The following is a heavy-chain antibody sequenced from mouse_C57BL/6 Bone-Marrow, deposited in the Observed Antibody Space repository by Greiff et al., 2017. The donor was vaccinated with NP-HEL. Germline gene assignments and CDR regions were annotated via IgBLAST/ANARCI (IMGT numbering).Heavy chain of an antibody. V-gene: IGHV5-6*02. CDR3: ARADGKGDFDY. J-gene: IGHJ2*01. CDR1: GFTFSSYG. D-gene: IGHD1-1*01. Sequence: DVMLVESGGDLVKPGGSLKLSCAASGFTFSSYGMSWVRQTPDKRLEWVATISSGGSYTYYPDSVKGRFTISRDNAKNTLYLQMSSLKSEDTAMYYCARADGKGDFDYWGQGTTLTVSS. CDR2: ISSGGSYT.